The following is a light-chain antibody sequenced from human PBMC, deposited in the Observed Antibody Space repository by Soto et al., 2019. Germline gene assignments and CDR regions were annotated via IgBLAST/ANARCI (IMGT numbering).Light chain of an antibody. J-gene: IGKJ3*01. V-gene: IGKV3-20*01. Sequence: EIVLTQSPGTLSLSPGERATLSCRASQSVSTTSLAWYQQKPGQAPRLLIYGASTRATGIPDRFSGSGSGTDFTLTISRLEPEDFAVYYCQQYGGSPLFTFGPGTKVDI. CDR3: QQYGGSPLFT. CDR2: GAS. CDR1: QSVSTTS.